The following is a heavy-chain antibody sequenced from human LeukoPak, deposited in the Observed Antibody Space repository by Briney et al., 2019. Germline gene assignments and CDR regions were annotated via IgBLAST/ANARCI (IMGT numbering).Heavy chain of an antibody. CDR1: GFTFSSYW. Sequence: GGCLRLSCAASGFTFSSYWMSWVRQAPGKGLEWVANIKQDGSEKYYVDSVKGRFTISRDNAKNSLYLQMNSLRAEDTAVYYCARNAYSSSWYATPFDYWGQGTLVTVSS. CDR3: ARNAYSSSWYATPFDY. V-gene: IGHV3-7*02. D-gene: IGHD6-13*01. J-gene: IGHJ4*02. CDR2: IKQDGSEK.